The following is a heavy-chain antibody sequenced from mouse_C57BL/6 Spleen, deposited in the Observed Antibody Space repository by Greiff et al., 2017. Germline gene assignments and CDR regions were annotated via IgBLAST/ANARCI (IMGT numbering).Heavy chain of an antibody. D-gene: IGHD2-3*01. Sequence: QVQLQQSGAELVKPGASVKLSCKASGYTFTEYTIHWVKQRSGQGLEWIGWFYPGSGSIKYNEKFKDKATLTADKSSSTVYMELSRLTSEDSAVYFCARHEDTGDDGYYEGAMDYWGQGTSVTVAS. CDR2: FYPGSGSI. CDR1: GYTFTEYT. V-gene: IGHV1-62-2*01. CDR3: ARHEDTGDDGYYEGAMDY. J-gene: IGHJ4*01.